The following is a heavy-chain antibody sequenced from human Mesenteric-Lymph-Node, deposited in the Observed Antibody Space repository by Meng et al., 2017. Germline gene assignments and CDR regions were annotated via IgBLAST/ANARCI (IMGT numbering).Heavy chain of an antibody. CDR2: IYHGVNI. V-gene: IGHV4-30-2*01. CDR3: VRDTRRGGGWFDP. Sequence: QLPESGSGLGRPSQTLSLTCAVSGDSITSGDYSWTWIRQPPGKGLEWIGYIYHGVNIYYTPSLRSRVTISVDKSRNQFSLKLTSVSAADTAVYYCVRDTRRGGGWFDPWGQGTLVTVSS. J-gene: IGHJ5*02. D-gene: IGHD3-10*01. CDR1: GDSITSGDYS.